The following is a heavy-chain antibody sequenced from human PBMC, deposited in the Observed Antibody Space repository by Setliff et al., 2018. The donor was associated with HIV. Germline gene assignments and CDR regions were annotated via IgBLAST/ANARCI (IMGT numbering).Heavy chain of an antibody. CDR2: IYTSGST. D-gene: IGHD3-16*02. Sequence: SETLSLTCTVSGGSISSGSNYWSWIRQPAGKGLEWIGRIYTSGSTNYNPSLKSRVTMSVDTSKNQFSLNLTSVTAADTAVYYCARGRFVGFDYWGQGTLVTVSS. J-gene: IGHJ4*02. CDR3: ARGRFVGFDY. CDR1: GGSISSGSNY. V-gene: IGHV4-61*02.